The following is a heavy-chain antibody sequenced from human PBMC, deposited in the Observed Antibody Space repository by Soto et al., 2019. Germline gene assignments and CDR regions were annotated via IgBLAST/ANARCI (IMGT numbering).Heavy chain of an antibody. CDR3: ARLESGSYPLFDY. V-gene: IGHV4-38-2*01. Sequence: PSETLSLTCAVSGYSISSGYYWGWIRQPPGKGLEWIGSIYHSGSTYYNPSLKSRVTISVDTSKNQFSLKLSSVTAADTAVYYCARLESGSYPLFDYWGQGALVTVSS. J-gene: IGHJ4*02. CDR2: IYHSGST. CDR1: GYSISSGYY. D-gene: IGHD1-26*01.